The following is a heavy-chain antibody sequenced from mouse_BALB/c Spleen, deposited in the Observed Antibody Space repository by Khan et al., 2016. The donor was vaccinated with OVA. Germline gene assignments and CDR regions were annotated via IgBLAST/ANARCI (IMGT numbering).Heavy chain of an antibody. Sequence: EVELVESGGDLVKPGGSLKLSCAVSGFTLSSYVMSWVRQTPEKRLEWVASISSGGTPAYPDSLKGRFTISRDNARNIMYLQMSSLRSEDTAMYYCVREAYRYDEYYFDYWGQGTTLTVSS. CDR2: ISSGGTP. D-gene: IGHD2-14*01. J-gene: IGHJ2*01. CDR1: GFTLSSYV. V-gene: IGHV5-6-5*01. CDR3: VREAYRYDEYYFDY.